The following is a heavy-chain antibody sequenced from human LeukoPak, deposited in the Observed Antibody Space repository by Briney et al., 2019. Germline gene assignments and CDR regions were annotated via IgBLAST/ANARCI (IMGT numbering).Heavy chain of an antibody. D-gene: IGHD7-27*01. V-gene: IGHV3-30*02. CDR1: GFTFSSYG. Sequence: GGSLRLSCAASGFTFSSYGMHWVRQAPGKGLKWVAFIRYDGSDKYYADSVKGRFTISRDNSKNSLYLQMGSLRTEDTAMYYCAKDLGTSPTPRGYFDYWGQGTLVTVSS. CDR3: AKDLGTSPTPRGYFDY. CDR2: IRYDGSDK. J-gene: IGHJ4*02.